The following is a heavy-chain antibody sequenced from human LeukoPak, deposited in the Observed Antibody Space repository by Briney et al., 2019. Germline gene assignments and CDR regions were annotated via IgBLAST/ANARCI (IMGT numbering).Heavy chain of an antibody. CDR1: GGTFSSYA. CDR2: IIPIFGTA. Sequence: SVKVSCKASGGTFSSYAISWVRQAPGQGLEWMGGIIPIFGTANYAQKFQGRVTITADESTSTAYMELSSLRSEDTAVYYCARADPHYDYVWGSYRPYYFDYWGQGTLVTVSS. CDR3: ARADPHYDYVWGSYRPYYFDY. J-gene: IGHJ4*02. V-gene: IGHV1-69*13. D-gene: IGHD3-16*02.